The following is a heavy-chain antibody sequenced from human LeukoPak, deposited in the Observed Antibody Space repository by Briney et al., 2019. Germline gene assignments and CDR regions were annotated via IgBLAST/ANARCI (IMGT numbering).Heavy chain of an antibody. CDR3: AKWARKYQLLFDYFDY. D-gene: IGHD2-2*01. J-gene: IGHJ4*02. Sequence: GGSLRLSCAASGFTFSSYAMSWVRQAPGKGLERVSAISGSGGSTYYADSVKGRFTISRDNSKNTLYLQMNSLRAEDTAVYYCAKWARKYQLLFDYFDYWGQGTLVTVSS. CDR1: GFTFSSYA. V-gene: IGHV3-23*01. CDR2: ISGSGGST.